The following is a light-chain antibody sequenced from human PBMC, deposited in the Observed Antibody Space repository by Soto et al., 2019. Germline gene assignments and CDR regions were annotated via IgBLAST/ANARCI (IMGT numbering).Light chain of an antibody. CDR3: QAWDSSPE. CDR1: KLGDKY. V-gene: IGLV3-1*01. J-gene: IGLJ2*01. Sequence: SSELTQPPSVSVSPGQTASITCSGGKLGDKYACWYQQKPGQSPVLVIYQDSKRPSGIPERFSGSNSGNTATLTISGTQAMDEADYYCQAWDSSPEFGGGTKLTVL. CDR2: QDS.